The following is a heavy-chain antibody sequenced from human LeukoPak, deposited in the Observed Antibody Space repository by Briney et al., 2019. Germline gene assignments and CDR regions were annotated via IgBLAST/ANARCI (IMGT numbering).Heavy chain of an antibody. Sequence: SETLSLTCTVSGGSISSYYWSWIRQPPGKGLEWIGYIYYSESTNYNPSLKSRVTISVDTSKNQFSLKLSSVTAADTAVYYCARDVSGGLLWSGELYDAFDIWGQGTMVTVSS. CDR1: GGSISSYY. CDR2: IYYSEST. V-gene: IGHV4-59*01. J-gene: IGHJ3*02. CDR3: ARDVSGGLLWSGELYDAFDI. D-gene: IGHD3-10*01.